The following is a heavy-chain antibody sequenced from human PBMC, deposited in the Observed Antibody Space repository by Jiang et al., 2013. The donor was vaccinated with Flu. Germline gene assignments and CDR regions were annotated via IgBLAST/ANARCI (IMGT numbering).Heavy chain of an antibody. CDR3: AGGDCSGGSCNYNY. J-gene: IGHJ4*02. CDR1: GDSVSSNSAA. Sequence: QTLSLTCAISGDSVSSNSAAWNWIRQSPSRGLEWLGRTYYRSKWYSDYAISVKSRLTINPDTSKNQFSLHLNSVTPEDSAVYYCAGGDCSGGSCNYNYWGQGTLVTVSS. D-gene: IGHD2-15*01. CDR2: TYYRSKWYS. V-gene: IGHV6-1*01.